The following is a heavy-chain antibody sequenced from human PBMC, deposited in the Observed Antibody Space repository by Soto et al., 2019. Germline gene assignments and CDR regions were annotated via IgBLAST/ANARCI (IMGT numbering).Heavy chain of an antibody. J-gene: IGHJ4*02. CDR1: GFTFSSYE. CDR3: VRRYCSSTSCTLDF. Sequence: PGGSLRLSCAASGFTFSSYEMNWVRQAPGKGLEWVSYISSSGSTMYYADSVKGRFTISRDNAKNSLYLQMKSLRAEDTAVYYCVRRYCSSTSCTLDFWGQGALVTVSS. D-gene: IGHD2-2*01. CDR2: ISSSGSTM. V-gene: IGHV3-48*03.